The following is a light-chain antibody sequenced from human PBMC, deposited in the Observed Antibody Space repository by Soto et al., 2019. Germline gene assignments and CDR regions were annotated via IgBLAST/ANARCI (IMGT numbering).Light chain of an antibody. V-gene: IGLV2-14*01. CDR1: SSDVGGYNY. Sequence: QSVLTQPASVSGSPGQSITISCTGTSSDVGGYNYVSWYQQHPGKAPKLMIYDVSNLPSGVSNRFSGSKSGNTASLTISGLQAEDDADYYCSPDPSSSTLAVFGGGTKVTVL. J-gene: IGLJ2*01. CDR3: SPDPSSSTLAV. CDR2: DVS.